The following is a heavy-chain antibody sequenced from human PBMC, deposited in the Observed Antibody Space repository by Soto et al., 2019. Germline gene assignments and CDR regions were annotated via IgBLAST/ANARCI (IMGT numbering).Heavy chain of an antibody. D-gene: IGHD4-17*01. V-gene: IGHV2-5*02. J-gene: IGHJ5*02. CDR3: AHRTTTVTWWFDP. Sequence: QITLKESGPTLVKPTQTLTLTCTFSGFSLTTSGVGVGWIRQPPGKALEWLALIYWDEDKRYSPSLKSRLTLTKDTSKTQVVLTMTHMAPAHTATYFCAHRTTTVTWWFDPWGQGSLVTVSA. CDR1: GFSLTTSGVG. CDR2: IYWDEDK.